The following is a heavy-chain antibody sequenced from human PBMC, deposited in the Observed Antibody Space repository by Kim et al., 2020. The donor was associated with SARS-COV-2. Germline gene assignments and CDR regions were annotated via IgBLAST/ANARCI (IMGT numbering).Heavy chain of an antibody. CDR3: ARGGGGYSSSLNWFDP. CDR1: GGTFSSYA. J-gene: IGHJ5*02. CDR2: IIPILGIA. D-gene: IGHD6-13*01. Sequence: SVKVSCKASGGTFSSYAISWVRQAPGQGLEWMGRIIPILGIANYAQKFQGRVTITADKSTSTAYMELSSLRSEETAVYYCARGGGGYSSSLNWFDPWGQ. V-gene: IGHV1-69*04.